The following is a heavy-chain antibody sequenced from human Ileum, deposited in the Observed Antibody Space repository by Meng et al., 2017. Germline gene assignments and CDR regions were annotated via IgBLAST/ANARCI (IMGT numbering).Heavy chain of an antibody. CDR2: INTDGSTT. V-gene: IGHV3-74*03. D-gene: IGHD3-22*01. J-gene: IGHJ4*02. CDR1: GFTFSSHW. Sequence: GESLKISCVASGFTFSSHWMNWVRQAPGKGLVWVSRINTDGSTTTYADSVKGRFTISRDNAKNTVFLQMNSLRAEDTAVYYCVGMTVGWGQGTLVTVSS. CDR3: VGMTVG.